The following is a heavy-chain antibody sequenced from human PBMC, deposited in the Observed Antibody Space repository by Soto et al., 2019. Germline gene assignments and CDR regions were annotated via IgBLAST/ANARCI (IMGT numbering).Heavy chain of an antibody. Sequence: EVQQVESGGGVVQPGGSLRLSCVVSGFIFNRYSMNWIRQAPGKGLEWVAYISDNGDTTYHADAVKGRFTISRDNAKNSLILQMKSLRAEDTAIYYCVRDVVAVVPVARFDYWGQGNLVTVSS. CDR1: GFIFNRYS. V-gene: IGHV3-48*01. CDR3: VRDVVAVVPVARFDY. CDR2: ISDNGDTT. J-gene: IGHJ4*02. D-gene: IGHD2-2*01.